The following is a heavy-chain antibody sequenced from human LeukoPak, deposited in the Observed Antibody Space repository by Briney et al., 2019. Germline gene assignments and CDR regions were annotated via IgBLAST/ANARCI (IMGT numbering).Heavy chain of an antibody. CDR2: IIPIFGTA. CDR3: ASNVLTGYPPINWFDP. D-gene: IGHD3-9*01. CDR1: GGTFSSYA. Sequence: SVTVSCKASGGTFSSYAISWVRQAPGQGLEWMGGIIPIFGTANYAQKFQGRVTITADESTSTAYMELSSLRSEDTAVYYCASNVLTGYPPINWFDPWGQGTLVTVSS. V-gene: IGHV1-69*13. J-gene: IGHJ5*02.